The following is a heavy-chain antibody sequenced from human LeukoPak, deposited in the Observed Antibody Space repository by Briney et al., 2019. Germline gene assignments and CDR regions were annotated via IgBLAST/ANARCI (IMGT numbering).Heavy chain of an antibody. CDR2: ISSSGSTI. D-gene: IGHD3-10*01. J-gene: IGHJ4*02. V-gene: IGHV3-11*01. CDR3: ARADTMVRGAYYFDY. Sequence: PGGSLRLSCAASGFTFSDYYMSWIRQAPRKGLEWVSYISSSGSTIYYADSVKGRFTISRDNAKNSLYLQMNSLRAEDTAVYYCARADTMVRGAYYFDYWGQGTLVTVSS. CDR1: GFTFSDYY.